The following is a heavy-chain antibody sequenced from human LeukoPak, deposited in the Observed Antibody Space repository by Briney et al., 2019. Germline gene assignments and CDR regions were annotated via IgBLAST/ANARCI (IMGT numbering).Heavy chain of an antibody. Sequence: SETLSLTCAVSGYSISSGYYWGWIRQPPGKGLEWIGSIYHSGSTYYNPSLKSRVTISVDTSKNQFSLKLSSVTAADTAVYYCARVEVDYYGSGSYFPRDYWGQGTLVTVSS. J-gene: IGHJ4*02. D-gene: IGHD3-10*01. V-gene: IGHV4-38-2*01. CDR3: ARVEVDYYGSGSYFPRDY. CDR2: IYHSGST. CDR1: GYSISSGYY.